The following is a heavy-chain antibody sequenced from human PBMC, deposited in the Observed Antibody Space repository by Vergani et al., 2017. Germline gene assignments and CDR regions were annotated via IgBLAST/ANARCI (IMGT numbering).Heavy chain of an antibody. CDR2: IYYSGST. D-gene: IGHD2-2*01. CDR3: ARVLRVVPAASNYYYYGMDV. J-gene: IGHJ6*02. Sequence: QLQLQESGPGLVKPSETLSLTCTVSGGSISSYYWSWIRQPPGKGLEWIGYIYYSGSTNYNPSLKSRVTISVDTSKNQFSLKLSSVTAADTAVYYCARVLRVVPAASNYYYYGMDVWGQGTTVTVSS. CDR1: GGSISSYY. V-gene: IGHV4-59*01.